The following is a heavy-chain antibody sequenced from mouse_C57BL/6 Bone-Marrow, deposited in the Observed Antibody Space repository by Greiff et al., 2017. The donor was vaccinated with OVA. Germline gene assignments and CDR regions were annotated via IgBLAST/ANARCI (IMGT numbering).Heavy chain of an antibody. CDR3: ARSGANWDVDWYFDV. V-gene: IGHV1-82*01. D-gene: IGHD4-1*01. Sequence: QVQLQQSGPELVKPGASVKISCKASGYAFSSSWMNWVKQRPGKGLEWIGRIYPGDGATNYNGKFKGKATLTADKSSSTAYMQLSCLTSEDSAVDFCARSGANWDVDWYFDVWGTGTTVTVSS. CDR2: IYPGDGAT. J-gene: IGHJ1*03. CDR1: GYAFSSSW.